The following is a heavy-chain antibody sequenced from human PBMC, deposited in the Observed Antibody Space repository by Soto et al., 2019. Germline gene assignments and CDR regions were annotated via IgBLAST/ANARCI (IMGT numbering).Heavy chain of an antibody. CDR2: IFWDDVN. Sequence: QITLKESGPTLVKPTQTLTLTCTFSGFSLSNSGVGVGWIRQPPGKPLEWLALIFWDDVNRYSPYLKSRLTITKDASKNQVVLTMTNMDPVDTGTNYFAHNFLTGRVAFDICGKGTMVTVSS. CDR1: GFSLSNSGVG. J-gene: IGHJ3*02. V-gene: IGHV2-5*02. CDR3: AHNFLTGRVAFDI. D-gene: IGHD7-27*01.